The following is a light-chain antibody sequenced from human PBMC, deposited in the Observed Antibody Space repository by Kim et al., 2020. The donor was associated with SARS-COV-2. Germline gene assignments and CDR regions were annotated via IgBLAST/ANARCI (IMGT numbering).Light chain of an antibody. CDR2: KDS. J-gene: IGLJ3*02. CDR1: VLAKKY. V-gene: IGLV3-27*01. Sequence: SYELTQPSSVSVSPGQTARITCSGDVLAKKYARWFQQKPGQDPVVVIYKDSERPSGIPERFSGSSSGTTVTLTISGTQVEDEADYYCYSAADCSWV. CDR3: YSAADCSWV.